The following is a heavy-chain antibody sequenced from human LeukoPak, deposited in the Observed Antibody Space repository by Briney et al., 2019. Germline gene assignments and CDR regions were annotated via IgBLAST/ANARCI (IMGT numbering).Heavy chain of an antibody. J-gene: IGHJ4*02. V-gene: IGHV1-46*01. Sequence: ASVKVSCKASGYTFTSYYMHWVRQAPGQGLEWMGIINPSGGSTSYAQKFQGRVTMTRDTSISTAYMELSRLRSDDTAVYYCATTPGYSSSWFDYWGQGTLVTVSS. CDR1: GYTFTSYY. D-gene: IGHD6-13*01. CDR2: INPSGGST. CDR3: ATTPGYSSSWFDY.